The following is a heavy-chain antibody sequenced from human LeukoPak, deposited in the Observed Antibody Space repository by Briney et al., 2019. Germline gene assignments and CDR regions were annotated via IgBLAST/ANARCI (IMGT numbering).Heavy chain of an antibody. Sequence: ASVKVSCKASGYTFTGYYMHWVRQAPGQGLEWMGWINPNSGGTNYAQKFQGRVTMTRDTSISTAYMELSRLRSDDTAVYYCARGAITILGVVPSYGMDVWGQGTTVTVSS. J-gene: IGHJ6*02. CDR1: GYTFTGYY. D-gene: IGHD3-3*01. V-gene: IGHV1-2*02. CDR2: INPNSGGT. CDR3: ARGAITILGVVPSYGMDV.